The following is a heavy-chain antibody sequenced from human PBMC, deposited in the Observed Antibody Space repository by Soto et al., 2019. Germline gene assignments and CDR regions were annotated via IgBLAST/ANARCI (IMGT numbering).Heavy chain of an antibody. V-gene: IGHV3-21*01. CDR2: ISSSSSYI. J-gene: IGHJ4*02. CDR3: ARGGRGSGYHHDY. CDR1: GFTFSSYS. D-gene: IGHD3-22*01. Sequence: PGGSLRLSCAASGFTFSSYSMNWVRQAPGKGLEWVSSISSSSSYIYYADSVKGRFTISRDNAKNSLYLQMNSLRAEDTAVYYCARGGRGSGYHHDYWGQGTLVTVSS.